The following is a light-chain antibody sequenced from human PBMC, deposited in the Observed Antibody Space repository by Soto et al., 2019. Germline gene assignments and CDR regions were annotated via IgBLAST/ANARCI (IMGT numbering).Light chain of an antibody. V-gene: IGLV2-14*01. CDR3: FSFTTPSPHV. CDR2: EVN. J-gene: IGLJ1*01. Sequence: QSALTQPASLSGSPGQSITISCTGTSSDIGAYDYVSWFQQHPGKAPKLMISEVNNRPSGVSNRFSGSKSGNTAYLTISGLQVEDEAEYFCFSFTTPSPHVFGTGTKVT. CDR1: SSDIGAYDY.